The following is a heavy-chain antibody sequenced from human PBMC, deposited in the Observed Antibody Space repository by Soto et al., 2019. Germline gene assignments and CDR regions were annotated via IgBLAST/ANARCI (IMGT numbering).Heavy chain of an antibody. CDR3: ARLIGSGVSGWYLGY. D-gene: IGHD6-19*01. Sequence: ASVKVSCKASGYVFTSYGISWVKQAPGQGLEWMGWISAYSGITNYAQKFQGRVTMTTDTSTSTAYMELGSLSSDDTAVYYCARLIGSGVSGWYLGYWGQGTLVTVSS. CDR2: ISAYSGIT. CDR1: GYVFTSYG. J-gene: IGHJ4*02. V-gene: IGHV1-18*01.